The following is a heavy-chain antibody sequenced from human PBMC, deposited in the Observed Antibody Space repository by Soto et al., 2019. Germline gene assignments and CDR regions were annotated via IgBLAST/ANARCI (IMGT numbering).Heavy chain of an antibody. J-gene: IGHJ6*02. CDR3: AKAPRVATTVVKAGYYYGMDV. CDR1: GFTFSNCA. CDR2: ISGSGGST. V-gene: IGHV3-23*01. Sequence: PGXSLRLSCAASGFTFSNCAMSWVRQAPGKGLEWVSAISGSGGSTYYADSVKGRFTISRDNSKNTLYLQMNSLRAEDTAVYYCAKAPRVATTVVKAGYYYGMDVWGQGTTVXVS. D-gene: IGHD4-17*01.